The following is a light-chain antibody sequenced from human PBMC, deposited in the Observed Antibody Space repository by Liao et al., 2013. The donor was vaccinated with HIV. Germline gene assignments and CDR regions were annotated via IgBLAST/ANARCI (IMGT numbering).Light chain of an antibody. CDR1: KLGDQY. Sequence: SYELTQPPSVSVSPGETASVTCSGDKLGDQYVSWYQQRPGQSPILVIYEDTKRPFGIPERFSGSNSGNTATLTINGTQAMDEADYYCQAWDSSTAVVFGGGTKLTVL. J-gene: IGLJ2*01. CDR3: QAWDSSTAVV. CDR2: EDT. V-gene: IGLV3-1*01.